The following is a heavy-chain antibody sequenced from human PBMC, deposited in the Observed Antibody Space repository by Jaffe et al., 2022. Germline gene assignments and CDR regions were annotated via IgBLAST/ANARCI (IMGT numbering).Heavy chain of an antibody. CDR3: AKDIRDIVVVVAATRSAFDI. D-gene: IGHD2-15*01. CDR1: GFTFDDYA. V-gene: IGHV3-9*01. J-gene: IGHJ3*02. Sequence: EVQLVESGGGLVQPGRSLRLSCAASGFTFDDYAMHWVRQAPGKGLEWVSGISWNSGSIGYADSVKGRFTISRDNAKNSLYLQMNSLRAEDTALYYCAKDIRDIVVVVAATRSAFDIWGQGTMVTVSS. CDR2: ISWNSGSI.